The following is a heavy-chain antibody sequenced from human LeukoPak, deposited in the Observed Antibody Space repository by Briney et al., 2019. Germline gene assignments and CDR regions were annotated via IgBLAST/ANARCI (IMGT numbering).Heavy chain of an antibody. D-gene: IGHD1-26*01. Sequence: ASVKVSCKASGYTFTSYGVSWVRQAPGQGLEWMGWISAYNGNTNYAQKLQGRVTMTTDTSTSAAYMELRSLRSDDTAVYYCARRHGGSYSGAFDIWGQGTMVTVSS. V-gene: IGHV1-18*01. J-gene: IGHJ3*02. CDR3: ARRHGGSYSGAFDI. CDR2: ISAYNGNT. CDR1: GYTFTSYG.